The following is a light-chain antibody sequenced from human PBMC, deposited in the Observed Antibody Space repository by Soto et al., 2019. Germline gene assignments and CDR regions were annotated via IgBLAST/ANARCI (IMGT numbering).Light chain of an antibody. CDR3: QQYGTSIWT. J-gene: IGKJ1*01. CDR2: GAS. Sequence: FTHSSGTLSLSPGDRATLSCWASQRVSSNYLAWYQQKPGQAPRLLIYGASSRATGIPDRFSGSGSGTDFTLTISRLEPEDFAVYYCQQYGTSIWTFGQGTKVDIK. V-gene: IGKV3-20*01. CDR1: QRVSSNY.